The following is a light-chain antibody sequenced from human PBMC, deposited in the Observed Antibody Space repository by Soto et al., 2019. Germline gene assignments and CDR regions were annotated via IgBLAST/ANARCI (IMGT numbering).Light chain of an antibody. CDR1: SSDVGAFNF. CDR2: DVS. Sequence: QSVLTQPRSVSGSPGQSVTISCTGTSSDVGAFNFVSWYQHHPGKAPKLMIYDVSKRPSGVPDRFSGSKSGNTASLTISGLLADDEADYYCQSYDSSLSGYVFGTGTKVTVL. CDR3: QSYDSSLSGYV. V-gene: IGLV2-11*01. J-gene: IGLJ1*01.